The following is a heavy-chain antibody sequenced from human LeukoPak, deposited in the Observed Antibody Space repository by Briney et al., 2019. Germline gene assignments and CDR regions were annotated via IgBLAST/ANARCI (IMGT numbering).Heavy chain of an antibody. D-gene: IGHD3-22*01. J-gene: IGHJ5*02. V-gene: IGHV3-23*01. CDR3: AKDSMIVGWFDP. CDR1: GFTFSSYA. CDR2: ISGSGGST. Sequence: PGGSQRLSCAASGFTFSSYAMSWVRQAPGKGLEWVSAISGSGGSTYYADSVKGRFTISRDNSKNTLYLQMNSLRAEDTAVYYCAKDSMIVGWFDPWGQGTLVTVSS.